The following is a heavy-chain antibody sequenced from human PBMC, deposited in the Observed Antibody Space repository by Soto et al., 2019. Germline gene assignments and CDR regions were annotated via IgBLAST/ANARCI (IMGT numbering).Heavy chain of an antibody. CDR2: IIPIFGTA. V-gene: IGHV1-69*13. D-gene: IGHD5-18*01. CDR3: ARESGQLWTSLYGMDV. CDR1: GGTFSSYA. J-gene: IGHJ6*02. Sequence: GASVKVCCKASGGTFSSYAISWVRQAPGQGLEWMGGIIPIFGTANYAQKFQGRVTITADESTSTAYMELSSLRSEDTAVYYCARESGQLWTSLYGMDVWGQGATVTVSS.